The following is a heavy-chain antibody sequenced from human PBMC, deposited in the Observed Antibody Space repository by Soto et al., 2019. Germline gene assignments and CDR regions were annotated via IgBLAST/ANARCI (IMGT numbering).Heavy chain of an antibody. Sequence: RASVKVSCKASGYTFTRYAMHCVRQAPGQRLEWMGWINSGKGNTKYSEKFQGRVTITSDTSASTAYMDLSSLRSEDTAMYYCARAGDDCSAANCYVIDYWGQGTLVTVSS. V-gene: IGHV1-3*04. CDR1: GYTFTRYA. CDR3: ARAGDDCSAANCYVIDY. D-gene: IGHD2-2*01. CDR2: INSGKGNT. J-gene: IGHJ4*02.